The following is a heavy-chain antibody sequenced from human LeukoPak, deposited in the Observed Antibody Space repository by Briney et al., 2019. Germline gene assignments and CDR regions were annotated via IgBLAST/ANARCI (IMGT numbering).Heavy chain of an antibody. CDR3: TRDLDLYNDAFDI. Sequence: GGSLRLSCTASGFTFTRYRMNWVRQAPGKGLEWGSSIRSRSNEIYYADSVKGRFTISRDNAKNSVFLQINSLRAEDTAVYHCTRDLDLYNDAFDIWGQGTRVIVSS. D-gene: IGHD1-14*01. CDR2: IRSRSNEI. CDR1: GFTFTRYR. V-gene: IGHV3-21*01. J-gene: IGHJ3*02.